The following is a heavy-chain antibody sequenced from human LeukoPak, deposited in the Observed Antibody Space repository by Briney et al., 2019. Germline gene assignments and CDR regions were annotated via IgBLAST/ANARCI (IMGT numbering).Heavy chain of an antibody. V-gene: IGHV1-8*01. CDR2: MNPYSGNT. CDR1: GYTFTNYD. D-gene: IGHD6-13*01. Sequence: ASVKVSCKASGYTFTNYDINWVRQATGQGPEWMGWMNPYSGNTGYAQNFQGRITITRNTSISTAYMELSSLRSEDTAVYYCARTQQLVLRSPLDPWGQGTLVTVSS. J-gene: IGHJ5*02. CDR3: ARTQQLVLRSPLDP.